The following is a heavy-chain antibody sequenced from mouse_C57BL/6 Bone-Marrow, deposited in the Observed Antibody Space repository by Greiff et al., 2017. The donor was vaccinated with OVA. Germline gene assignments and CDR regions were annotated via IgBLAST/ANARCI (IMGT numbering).Heavy chain of an antibody. Sequence: DVMLVESGEGLVKPGGSLKLSCAASGFTFSSYAMSWVRQTPEKRLEWVATISDGGSYTYYPDNVKGRFTISRDNAKNNLYLQMSHLKSEDTAMYYCAREVEGRWFAYRGQGTLVTVSA. CDR1: GFTFSSYA. CDR2: ISDGGSYT. V-gene: IGHV5-4*03. J-gene: IGHJ3*01. D-gene: IGHD1-1*02. CDR3: AREVEGRWFAY.